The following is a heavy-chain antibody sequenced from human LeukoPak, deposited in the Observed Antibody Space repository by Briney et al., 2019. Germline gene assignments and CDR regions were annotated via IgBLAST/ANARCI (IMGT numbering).Heavy chain of an antibody. Sequence: GGSLRLSCAASGFTFSSYEMNWVRQAPGKGLEWVSYISSSGSTIYYADSVKGRFTISRDNAKNSLYPQMNSLRAEDTAVYYCARGWLRLVYYGMDVWGKGTTVTVSS. CDR2: ISSSGSTI. D-gene: IGHD5-12*01. V-gene: IGHV3-48*03. J-gene: IGHJ6*04. CDR3: ARGWLRLVYYGMDV. CDR1: GFTFSSYE.